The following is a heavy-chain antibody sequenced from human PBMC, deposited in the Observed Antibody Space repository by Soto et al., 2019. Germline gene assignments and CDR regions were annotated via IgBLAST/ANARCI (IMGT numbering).Heavy chain of an antibody. CDR1: GGSISSGDYY. CDR2: IHYSGST. CDR3: ARVGRSLGDLSRIREYYFDY. Sequence: QVQLQESGPGLVKPSQTLSLTCSVSGGSISSGDYYWSWIRQPPGKGLEWIGYIHYSGSTYYNPSLNSRITMSVDTSKNQFSLRLSSVTAADTAVYYCARVGRSLGDLSRIREYYFDYWGQGTLVTVSS. D-gene: IGHD3-16*02. J-gene: IGHJ4*02. V-gene: IGHV4-30-4*01.